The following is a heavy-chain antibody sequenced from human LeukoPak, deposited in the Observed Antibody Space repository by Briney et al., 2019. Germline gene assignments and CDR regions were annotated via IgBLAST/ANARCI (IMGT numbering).Heavy chain of an antibody. CDR1: GYTFTCYY. Sequence: ASVKVSCKGSGYTFTCYYMHWVRQAPGQGVEWMGWINTNSGGKNYVQKFQGRGTMNRETSCRKAYMELSKLTSDDTAVYYCARDPRSSSWYPDAFDIWGQGTMVTVSS. V-gene: IGHV1-2*02. D-gene: IGHD6-13*01. CDR2: INTNSGGK. CDR3: ARDPRSSSWYPDAFDI. J-gene: IGHJ3*02.